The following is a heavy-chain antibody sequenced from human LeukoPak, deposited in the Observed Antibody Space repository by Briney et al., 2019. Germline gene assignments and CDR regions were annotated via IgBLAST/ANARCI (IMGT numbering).Heavy chain of an antibody. CDR3: ARSPPAATTNWFDP. CDR1: GGTFSSYA. J-gene: IGHJ5*02. D-gene: IGHD2-15*01. Sequence: ASVKVSCKASGGTFSSYAISWVRQAPGQGLEWMGGIIPIFGTANYAQKFQGIVTMTRDTSTSTVYMELSSLRSEDTAVYYCARSPPAATTNWFDPWGQGTLVTVSS. CDR2: IIPIFGTA. V-gene: IGHV1-69*05.